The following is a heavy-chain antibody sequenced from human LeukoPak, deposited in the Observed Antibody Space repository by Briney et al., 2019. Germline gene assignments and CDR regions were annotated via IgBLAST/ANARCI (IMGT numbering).Heavy chain of an antibody. J-gene: IGHJ4*02. Sequence: GGSLRLSCAASGFTSSSYSMNWVRQAPGKGLEWVSSISSSSSYIYYADSVKGRFTISRDNAKNSLYLQMNSLRAEDTAVFYCATNDYGASDYWGQGTLVTVSS. D-gene: IGHD4-17*01. CDR2: ISSSSSYI. CDR1: GFTSSSYS. CDR3: ATNDYGASDY. V-gene: IGHV3-21*01.